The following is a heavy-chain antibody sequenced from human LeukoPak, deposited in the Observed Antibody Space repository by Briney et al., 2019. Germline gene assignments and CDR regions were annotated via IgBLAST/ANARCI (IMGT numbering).Heavy chain of an antibody. CDR3: ARGGSSWYFLATYYFDY. CDR2: IKQDGSEK. J-gene: IGHJ4*02. V-gene: IGHV3-7*04. D-gene: IGHD6-13*01. Sequence: GGSLRLSCAASGFTFSSYWMSWVRQAPGKGLEWVANIKQDGSEKYYVDSVKGRFTISRDNAKNSLYLQMNSLRAEDTAVYYCARGGSSWYFLATYYFDYWGQGTLVTVSS. CDR1: GFTFSSYW.